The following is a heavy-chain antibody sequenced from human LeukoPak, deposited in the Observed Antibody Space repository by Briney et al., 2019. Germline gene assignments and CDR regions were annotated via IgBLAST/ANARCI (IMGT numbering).Heavy chain of an antibody. CDR1: GGTFSSYG. CDR2: IIPIFGTA. V-gene: IGHV1-69*06. CDR3: ARGRPTTIIAGAGLNWFDP. Sequence: ASVKVSCKASGGTFSSYGISWVRQAPGQGLEWMGGIIPIFGTANYAQKFQGRVTITADKSTSTAYMELSSLRSEDTAVYYCARGRPTTIIAGAGLNWFDPWGRETRVTVS. D-gene: IGHD6-19*01. J-gene: IGHJ5*02.